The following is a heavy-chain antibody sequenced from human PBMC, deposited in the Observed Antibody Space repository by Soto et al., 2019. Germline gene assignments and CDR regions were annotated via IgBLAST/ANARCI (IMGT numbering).Heavy chain of an antibody. CDR3: ASHYPSYVYGSGPSYV. CDR1: GGSISNSY. J-gene: IGHJ6*02. Sequence: SETLSLTCTVSGGSISNSYCSWIRLSPGKGLEWIGYIYSSGSTNYNPSLESRVTISVDTSKNQFSLKLTSLIAADTAIYYCASHYPSYVYGSGPSYVRAQRTTVPVSS. V-gene: IGHV4-59*08. D-gene: IGHD3-10*01. CDR2: IYSSGST.